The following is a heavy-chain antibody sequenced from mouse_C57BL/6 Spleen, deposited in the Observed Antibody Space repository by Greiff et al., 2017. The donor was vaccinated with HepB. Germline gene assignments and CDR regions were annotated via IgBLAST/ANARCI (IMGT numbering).Heavy chain of an antibody. D-gene: IGHD2-4*01. CDR1: GYTFTSYW. CDR3: ARPYDYDGYFDV. J-gene: IGHJ1*03. CDR2: IHPNSGST. Sequence: QVQLQQSGAELVKPGASVKLSCKASGYTFTSYWMHWVKQRPGQGLEWIGMIHPNSGSTNYNEKFKSKATLTVDKSSSTAYMQLSSLTSEDSAVYYCARPYDYDGYFDVWGTGTTVTVSS. V-gene: IGHV1-64*01.